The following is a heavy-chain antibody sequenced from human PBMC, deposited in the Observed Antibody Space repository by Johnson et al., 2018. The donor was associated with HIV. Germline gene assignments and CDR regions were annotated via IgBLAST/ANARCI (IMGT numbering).Heavy chain of an antibody. Sequence: VQLVESGGGLVQPGGSLRLSCAASGFTFSSYGMHWVRQAPGKGLEWVAFIRYDGSNKYYADSVKGRFTISRHNSKNTLYLQMNSLRAEDTAVYYCASVKTPAGPRGPGAFDIWGQGTMVTVSS. CDR1: GFTFSSYG. CDR2: IRYDGSNK. D-gene: IGHD3-16*02. J-gene: IGHJ3*02. CDR3: ASVKTPAGPRGPGAFDI. V-gene: IGHV3-30*02.